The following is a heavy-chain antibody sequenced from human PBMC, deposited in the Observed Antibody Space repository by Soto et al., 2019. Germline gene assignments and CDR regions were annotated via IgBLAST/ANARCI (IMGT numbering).Heavy chain of an antibody. V-gene: IGHV3-48*02. CDR3: ARYTSLFTLYIPRTYYYVMDV. D-gene: IGHD5-18*01. CDR2: ISSSTETT. CDR1: GFTFSTYD. J-gene: IGHJ6*02. Sequence: GESLKISCAASGFTFSTYDMHWVRQAPGKGLEWVSYISSSTETTYYADSVKGRFSISRDNAKMSLYLQMNSLRDEDTAVYYCARYTSLFTLYIPRTYYYVMDVWGQGTTVTVSS.